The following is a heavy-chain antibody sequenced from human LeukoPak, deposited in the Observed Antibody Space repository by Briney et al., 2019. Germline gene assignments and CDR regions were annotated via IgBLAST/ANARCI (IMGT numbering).Heavy chain of an antibody. J-gene: IGHJ4*02. CDR1: GGSISSYY. CDR3: ARDRGGPGGYFDY. Sequence: SETLSLTCTVSGGSISSYYWSWIRQPPGKGLEWIGYIYYSGSTNYNPSLESRVTISVDTSKNQFSLKLSSVTAADTAVYYCARDRGGPGGYFDYWGQGTLVTVSS. D-gene: IGHD2-15*01. CDR2: IYYSGST. V-gene: IGHV4-59*01.